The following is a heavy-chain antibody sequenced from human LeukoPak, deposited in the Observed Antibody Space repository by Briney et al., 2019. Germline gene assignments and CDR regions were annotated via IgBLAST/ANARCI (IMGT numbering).Heavy chain of an antibody. V-gene: IGHV4-4*07. CDR1: GGSISSYS. CDR3: AREWHHVFDY. CDR2: IYPRGSP. Sequence: SETLSLTCTVSGGSISSYSWSWMRQPAGKGLEWIGRIYPRGSPNYNPSLKSRVIMSVDKSKNQFSLKLRSVTAADTAVYYCAREWHHVFDYWGQGNLVTVSS. D-gene: IGHD5-12*01. J-gene: IGHJ4*02.